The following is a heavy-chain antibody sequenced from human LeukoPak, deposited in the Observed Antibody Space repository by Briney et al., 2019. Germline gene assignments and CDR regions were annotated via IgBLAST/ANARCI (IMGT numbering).Heavy chain of an antibody. CDR3: ARAGDRGTTDY. Sequence: GGSLRLSCAASGFTFSTYWMSWVRHAPGKGLEWVANINEDGREQYFVDSVKRRFTMSRDNSQNSLYLQMNSLRGDDTAVYYCARAGDRGTTDYWGQGTLVTVSS. J-gene: IGHJ4*02. D-gene: IGHD1-7*01. V-gene: IGHV3-7*01. CDR2: INEDGREQ. CDR1: GFTFSTYW.